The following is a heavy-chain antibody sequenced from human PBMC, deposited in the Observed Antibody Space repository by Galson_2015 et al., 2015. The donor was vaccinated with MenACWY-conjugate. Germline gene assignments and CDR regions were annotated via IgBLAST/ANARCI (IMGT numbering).Heavy chain of an antibody. Sequence: SVKVSCKASGYTFTSYGISWVRQAPGQGLEWMGWISAYNGNTNYAQKLQGRVTMTTDTSTSTAYMELRSLRSDDTAVYYCARDYYWNYLDYYYGMDVWGQGTTVTVSS. J-gene: IGHJ6*02. CDR1: GYTFTSYG. V-gene: IGHV1-18*04. CDR2: ISAYNGNT. D-gene: IGHD1-7*01. CDR3: ARDYYWNYLDYYYGMDV.